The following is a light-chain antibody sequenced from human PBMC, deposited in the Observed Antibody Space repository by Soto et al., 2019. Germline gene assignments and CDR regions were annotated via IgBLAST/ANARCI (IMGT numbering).Light chain of an antibody. CDR2: DVS. CDR3: QQVNSYPLT. CDR1: QDITNY. J-gene: IGKJ4*01. Sequence: DIQMTQSPSSLSASLGDRVTITCQASQDITNYLNWYQHKPGKAPRLLLYDVSSLETGVPSRFSGSGSGTDFTFTISSLQPEDIATYYCQQVNSYPLTFGGGTKVDIK. V-gene: IGKV1-33*01.